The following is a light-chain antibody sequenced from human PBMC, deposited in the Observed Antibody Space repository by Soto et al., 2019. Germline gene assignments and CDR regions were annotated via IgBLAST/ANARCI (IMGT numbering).Light chain of an antibody. Sequence: DIQMTQSPSTLSASVGDRVTITCRASQSISSWLAWYQQKPGKAPKLLIYDASSLESGVPSRFSGSGSGTEFTLTISSLQPDDFATYYCQQYSSNFKTFGQGTKVEIK. CDR3: QQYSSNFKT. V-gene: IGKV1-5*01. CDR1: QSISSW. J-gene: IGKJ1*01. CDR2: DAS.